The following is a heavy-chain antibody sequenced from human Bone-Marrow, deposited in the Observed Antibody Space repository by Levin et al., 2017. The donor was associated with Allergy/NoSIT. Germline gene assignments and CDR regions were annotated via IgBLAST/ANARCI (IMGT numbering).Heavy chain of an antibody. CDR2: ISGSGGST. D-gene: IGHD6-19*01. Sequence: HAGGSLRLSCAASGFTFSSYAMSWVRQAPGKGLEWVSIISGSGGSTYYGDSVKGRCTISRDNSKNTLFLQMNSLRAEDTAVYYCASRHSSGYFDYWGQGTLVTVSS. J-gene: IGHJ4*02. V-gene: IGHV3-23*01. CDR3: ASRHSSGYFDY. CDR1: GFTFSSYA.